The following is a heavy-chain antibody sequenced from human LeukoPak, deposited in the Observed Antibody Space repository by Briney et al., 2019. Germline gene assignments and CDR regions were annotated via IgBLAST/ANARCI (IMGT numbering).Heavy chain of an antibody. CDR1: GFTFSSYG. CDR3: AKGYGGNPLTFFDY. Sequence: PGGSLRLSCAASGFTFSSYGMHWVRQAPGKGLEWVAVISYDGSNKYYADSVKGRFTISRDNSKNTLYLQMNSLRAEDTAVYYCAKGYGGNPLTFFDYWGQGTLVTVSS. J-gene: IGHJ4*02. CDR2: ISYDGSNK. D-gene: IGHD4-23*01. V-gene: IGHV3-30*18.